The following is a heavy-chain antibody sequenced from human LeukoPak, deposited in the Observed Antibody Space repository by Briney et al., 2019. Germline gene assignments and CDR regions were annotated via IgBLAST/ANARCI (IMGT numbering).Heavy chain of an antibody. CDR2: IYSGGST. D-gene: IGHD3-22*01. Sequence: GGSLRLSCAASGFTVSSKYMSWVRQAPGKGLEWVSVIYSGGSTYYADSVKGRFTISRDNSKNTLYLQMNSLRAEDTAVYYCARNLNYYDSSVGYWGQGTLVTVPS. CDR1: GFTVSSKY. J-gene: IGHJ4*02. CDR3: ARNLNYYDSSVGY. V-gene: IGHV3-66*01.